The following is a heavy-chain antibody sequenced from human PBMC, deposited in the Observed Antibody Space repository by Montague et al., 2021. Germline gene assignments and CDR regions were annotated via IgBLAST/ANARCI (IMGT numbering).Heavy chain of an antibody. CDR2: ISWNSNTI. Sequence: SLRLSYAASGFRFDDYTMHWVRQVPGKGLEWVSGISWNSNTIDYVDSVKGRFTISRDRAKNSLYLEMNSLRAEDTALYFCAKEKGIALVRGLDYWGQGTQVTVSS. V-gene: IGHV3-9*01. CDR3: AKEKGIALVRGLDY. CDR1: GFRFDDYT. J-gene: IGHJ4*02. D-gene: IGHD3-10*01.